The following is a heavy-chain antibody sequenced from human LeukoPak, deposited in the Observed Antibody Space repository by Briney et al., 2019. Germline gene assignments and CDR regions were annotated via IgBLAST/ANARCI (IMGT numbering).Heavy chain of an antibody. CDR1: GFTFSDYY. CDR3: AKDAERGYSYGTFDY. J-gene: IGHJ4*02. CDR2: IDNSGRTI. Sequence: PGGSLRLSCAASGFTFSDYYMTWVRQAPGKGLEWVSYIDNSGRTIFYADSVKGRFTISRDNAKNSLYLQMNSLRAEDTAVYYCAKDAERGYSYGTFDYWGQGTLVTVSS. D-gene: IGHD5-18*01. V-gene: IGHV3-11*01.